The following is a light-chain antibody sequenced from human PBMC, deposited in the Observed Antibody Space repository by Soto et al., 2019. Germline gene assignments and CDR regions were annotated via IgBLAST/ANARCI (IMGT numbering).Light chain of an antibody. CDR3: QQYNNESTKR. J-gene: IGKJ1*01. CDR1: QSISSN. V-gene: IGKV3-15*01. Sequence: VMRQWGSAVTGFPGERTPLASRASQSISSNLAWYQQKPGQAPRLLIYRASTMATGIQARFSGSGSGTEFTLTISSLQSEDFALYYCQQYNNESTKRFGQGSKVDIK. CDR2: RAS.